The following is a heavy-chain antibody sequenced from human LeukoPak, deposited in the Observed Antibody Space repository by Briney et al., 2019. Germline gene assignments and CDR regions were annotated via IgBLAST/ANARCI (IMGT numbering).Heavy chain of an antibody. V-gene: IGHV3-48*02. CDR2: ISSSSSSI. CDR3: ATSVI. D-gene: IGHD2-21*01. Sequence: GGSLRLSCAASGFTFSSYAMICVRQAPGKGLEWVSYISSSSSSIYYADSARGRFTISRDNAKNSLYLQMNSLRDEDTAVYYCATSVIRGQGTLVTVSS. J-gene: IGHJ4*02. CDR1: GFTFSSYA.